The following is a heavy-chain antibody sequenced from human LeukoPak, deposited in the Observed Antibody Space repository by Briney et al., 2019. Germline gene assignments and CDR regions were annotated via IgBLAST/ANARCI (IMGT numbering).Heavy chain of an antibody. J-gene: IGHJ6*03. CDR3: ARGLYYYYYYYMDV. CDR1: GGTFSSYA. V-gene: IGHV1-69*01. Sequence: GSSVKVSCKASGGTFSSYAISWVRQAPGQGLEWMGGITPIFGTANYAQKFQGRVTITADESTSTAYMELSSLRSEDTAVYYCARGLYYYYYYYMDVWGKGTTVTVSS. CDR2: ITPIFGTA.